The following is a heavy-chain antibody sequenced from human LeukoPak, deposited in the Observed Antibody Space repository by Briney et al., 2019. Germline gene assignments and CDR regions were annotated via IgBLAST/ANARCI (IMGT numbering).Heavy chain of an antibody. Sequence: SVKVSCKASGGTFSSYAISWARQAPGQGLEWMGRIIPIFGTANYAQKFQGRVTITTDESTSTAYMELSSLRSEDTAVYYCARDPITMVRGVPNYGYFDYWGQGTLVTVSS. CDR3: ARDPITMVRGVPNYGYFDY. V-gene: IGHV1-69*05. CDR2: IIPIFGTA. J-gene: IGHJ4*02. D-gene: IGHD3-10*01. CDR1: GGTFSSYA.